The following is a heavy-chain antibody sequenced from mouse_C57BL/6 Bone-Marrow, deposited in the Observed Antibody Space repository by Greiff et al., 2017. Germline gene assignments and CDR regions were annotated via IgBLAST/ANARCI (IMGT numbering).Heavy chain of an antibody. CDR2: FYPGSGSI. CDR3: ARDEEGLWLRGYAMDY. Sequence: VQLQQSGAELVKPGASVKLSCKASGYTFTEYTIHWVKQRSGQGLEWIGWFYPGSGSIKYNEKFKDKATLTADKSSSTVYMELSRLTPEDSAVYFCARDEEGLWLRGYAMDYWGQGTSVTVSA. CDR1: GYTFTEYT. D-gene: IGHD3-3*01. J-gene: IGHJ4*01. V-gene: IGHV1-62-2*01.